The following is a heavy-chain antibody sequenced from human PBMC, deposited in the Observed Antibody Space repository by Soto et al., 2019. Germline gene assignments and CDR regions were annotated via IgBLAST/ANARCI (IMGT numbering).Heavy chain of an antibody. D-gene: IGHD5-12*01. CDR3: ARDYDVEMATIDY. CDR2: IYHSGST. J-gene: IGHJ4*02. Sequence: SETLSLTCTVSGYSISSGYYWGWIRQPPGKGLEWIGSIYHSGSTYYNPSLKSRVTISVDTSKNQFSLNLTSVTAADTAVYYCARDYDVEMATIDYWGQGTLVTVSS. CDR1: GYSISSGYY. V-gene: IGHV4-38-2*02.